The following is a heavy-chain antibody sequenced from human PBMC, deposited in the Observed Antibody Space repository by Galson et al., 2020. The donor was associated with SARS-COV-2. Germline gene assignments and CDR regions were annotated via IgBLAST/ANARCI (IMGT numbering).Heavy chain of an antibody. CDR3: VRDDGTDPYDY. V-gene: IGHV3-53*05. CDR1: GFSVSSKY. J-gene: IGHJ4*02. CDR2: IYYDGST. Sequence: METGGSLRLSCAASGFSVSSKYMRWVRQAPGKGLEWVSVIYYDGSTNYADSVRGRFTISRDTSKNTVYLQMNSLRAEDTAVYYCVRDDGTDPYDYWGQGTLVTVSS.